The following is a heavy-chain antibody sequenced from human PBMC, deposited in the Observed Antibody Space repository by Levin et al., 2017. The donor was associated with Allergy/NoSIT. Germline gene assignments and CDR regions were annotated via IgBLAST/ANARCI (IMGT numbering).Heavy chain of an antibody. CDR3: ARQHSSGYYYFHY. CDR2: INVYNGNI. CDR1: GYTFSNYG. D-gene: IGHD6-19*01. Sequence: PGESLKISCKASGYTFSNYGISWVRQAPGQGLEWMGWINVYNGNINYAQKFQGRVTMTTDTSTSTAYMELRSLRSDDTAVYFCARQHSSGYYYFHYWGQGTLVTVSS. J-gene: IGHJ4*02. V-gene: IGHV1-18*01.